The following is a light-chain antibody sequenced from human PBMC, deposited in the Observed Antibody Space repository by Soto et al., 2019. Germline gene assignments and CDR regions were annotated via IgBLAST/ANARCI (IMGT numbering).Light chain of an antibody. Sequence: EIVCTQSPGTLSLSPGERDTLSCLASQSVSSSYLAWYQQKPGQAPRLLIYGASSRATGIPDRLSGSGSGTDFTLTISRLEPEDFAVYYCQPYGTSLWTVGRGTKVEIK. CDR1: QSVSSSY. V-gene: IGKV3-20*01. J-gene: IGKJ1*01. CDR3: QPYGTSLWT. CDR2: GAS.